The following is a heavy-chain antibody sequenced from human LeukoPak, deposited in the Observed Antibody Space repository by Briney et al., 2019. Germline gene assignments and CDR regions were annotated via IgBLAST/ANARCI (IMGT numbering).Heavy chain of an antibody. V-gene: IGHV3-23*01. CDR3: ARTGTTETTHPWGYLDY. Sequence: QTGGSLRLSCAASGFTFSSYAMSWVRQAPGKGLEWVSSISGSGASTYYGGSVKGRVTISRDNSKNTLYLQMSSLRAEDTAVYYCARTGTTETTHPWGYLDYWGQGSLVTVSS. CDR2: ISGSGAST. CDR1: GFTFSSYA. J-gene: IGHJ4*02. D-gene: IGHD1-1*01.